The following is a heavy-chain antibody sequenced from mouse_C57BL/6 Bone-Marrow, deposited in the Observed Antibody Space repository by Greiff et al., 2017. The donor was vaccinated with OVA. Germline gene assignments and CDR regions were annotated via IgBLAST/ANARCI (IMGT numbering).Heavy chain of an antibody. D-gene: IGHD1-2*01. CDR2: IYPGDGDT. V-gene: IGHV1-82*01. J-gene: IGHJ4*01. CDR3: ARCTLLRLYYYAMDY. Sequence: QVQLQQSGPELVKPGASVKISCKASGYAFSSSWMNWVKQRPGKGLVWIGRIYPGDGDTIYNGKFKGKATLTADKSSSTAYMQLSSLTSEDSAVYFCARCTLLRLYYYAMDYWGQGTSVTVST. CDR1: GYAFSSSW.